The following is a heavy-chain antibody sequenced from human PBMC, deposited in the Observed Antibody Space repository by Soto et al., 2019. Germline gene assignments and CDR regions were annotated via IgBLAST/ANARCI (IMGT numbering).Heavy chain of an antibody. CDR1: GYTFTSYG. CDR3: ARCPVSSSWYGCNWFDP. Sequence: QVPLVQSGAEVKKPGASVKVSCKASGYTFTSYGISWVRQAPGQGLEWMGWISAYNGNTNYAQKLQGRVTMTTDTSTSTAYMELRSLRSDDTAVYYCARCPVSSSWYGCNWFDPWGQGTLVTVSS. V-gene: IGHV1-18*01. D-gene: IGHD6-13*01. CDR2: ISAYNGNT. J-gene: IGHJ5*02.